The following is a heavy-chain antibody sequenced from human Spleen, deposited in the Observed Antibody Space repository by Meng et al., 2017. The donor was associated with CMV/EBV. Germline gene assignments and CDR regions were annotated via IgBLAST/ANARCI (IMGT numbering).Heavy chain of an antibody. CDR2: IYSGGST. CDR3: AAQTGYDAFDI. Sequence: LSCAASGFTVSSNYMSWVRQAPGKGLEWVSVIYSGGSTYYADSVKGRFTISRDNSKNTLYLQMNSLRAEDTAVYYCAAQTGYDAFDIWGQGTMVTVSS. CDR1: GFTVSSNY. V-gene: IGHV3-66*02. J-gene: IGHJ3*02. D-gene: IGHD7-27*01.